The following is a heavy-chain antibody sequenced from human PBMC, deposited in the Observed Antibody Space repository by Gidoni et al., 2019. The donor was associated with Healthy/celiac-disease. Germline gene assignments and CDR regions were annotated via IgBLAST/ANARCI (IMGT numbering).Heavy chain of an antibody. V-gene: IGHV3-7*04. CDR1: GFTFSSYW. J-gene: IGHJ4*02. Sequence: EVQLVESGGGLVQPGGSLRLSCAASGFTFSSYWMSWVRQAPGKGLEWVANIKQDGSEKYYVGSVKGRFTISRDNAKNSLYLQMNSLRAEDTAVYYCARGGDYDSSGFEFDYWGQGTLVTVSS. CDR3: ARGGDYDSSGFEFDY. CDR2: IKQDGSEK. D-gene: IGHD3-22*01.